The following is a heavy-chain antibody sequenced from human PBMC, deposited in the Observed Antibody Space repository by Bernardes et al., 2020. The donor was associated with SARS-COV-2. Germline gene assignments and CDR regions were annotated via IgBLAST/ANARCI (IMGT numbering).Heavy chain of an antibody. J-gene: IGHJ4*02. CDR2: ISGSGNTT. Sequence: GVSLRLSCAASGFTFTKYDMSWVRQAPGKGLEWVSGISGSGNTTYYADSVKGRFTISRDNSKNTLFLQMDSLRAEDTAVYYCAKDDDRPLFGAPGFDSWGQGTLVTVSS. CDR1: GFTFTKYD. D-gene: IGHD3-3*01. CDR3: AKDDDRPLFGAPGFDS. V-gene: IGHV3-23*01.